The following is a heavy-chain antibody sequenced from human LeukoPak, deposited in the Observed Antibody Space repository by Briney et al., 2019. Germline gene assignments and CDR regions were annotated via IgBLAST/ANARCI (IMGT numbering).Heavy chain of an antibody. J-gene: IGHJ4*02. CDR3: ARDPSWTAGYFDC. V-gene: IGHV4-59*12. D-gene: IGHD2-2*01. Sequence: SETLSLTCTVSGGSISSYYWSWIRQPPGKGLEWIGYIYYSGSTNYNPSLKSRVTISVDTSKNQFSLKLSSVTAADTAVYYCARDPSWTAGYFDCWGQGTLVTVSS. CDR2: IYYSGST. CDR1: GGSISSYY.